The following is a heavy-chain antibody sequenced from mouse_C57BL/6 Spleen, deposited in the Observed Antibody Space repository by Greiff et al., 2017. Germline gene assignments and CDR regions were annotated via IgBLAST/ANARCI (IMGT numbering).Heavy chain of an antibody. CDR3: ARFITTVVEGYFEV. CDR2: IYPGDGDT. CDR1: GYAFSSYW. Sequence: QVQLQQSGAELVKPGASVKISCKASGYAFSSYWMNWVKQRPGKGLEWIGQIYPGDGDTNYNGKFKGKATLTADKSSSTAYMPLSSLTSEDSAVYFCARFITTVVEGYFEVWGTGTTVTVSS. J-gene: IGHJ1*03. V-gene: IGHV1-80*01. D-gene: IGHD1-1*01.